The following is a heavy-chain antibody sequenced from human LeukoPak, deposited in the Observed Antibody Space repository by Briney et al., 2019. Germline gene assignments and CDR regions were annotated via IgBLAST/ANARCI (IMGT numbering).Heavy chain of an antibody. D-gene: IGHD3-22*01. V-gene: IGHV3-48*04. Sequence: GGSLRLSCAASGFTFSSYSMNWVRQAPGKGLEWVSYISSSSSTIYYADSVKGRFTISRDNAKNSLYLQMNSLRAEDTAVYYCAGDGGSPYDSSGADYWGQGTLVTVSS. CDR1: GFTFSSYS. CDR2: ISSSSSTI. CDR3: AGDGGSPYDSSGADY. J-gene: IGHJ4*02.